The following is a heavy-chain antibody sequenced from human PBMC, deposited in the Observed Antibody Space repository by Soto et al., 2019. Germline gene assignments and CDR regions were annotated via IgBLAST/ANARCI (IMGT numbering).Heavy chain of an antibody. J-gene: IGHJ4*02. CDR1: GGSISSGGYY. D-gene: IGHD4-17*01. Sequence: PSETLSLTCTVSGGSISSGGYYWSWIRQHPGKGLEWIGYIYYSGSTYYNPSLKSRVTISVDTSKNQFSLKLSSVTAADTAVYYCARGRDYGASLINYWGQGTLVTVSS. V-gene: IGHV4-31*03. CDR3: ARGRDYGASLINY. CDR2: IYYSGST.